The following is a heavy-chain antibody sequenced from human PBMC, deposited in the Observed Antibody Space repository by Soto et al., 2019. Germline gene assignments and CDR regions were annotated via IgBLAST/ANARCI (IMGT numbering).Heavy chain of an antibody. CDR2: IKSRADGGTA. CDR1: GFTFSNAW. D-gene: IGHD3-16*01. J-gene: IGHJ4*02. Sequence: EVQLVESGGGLVKPGGSLRLSCPASGFTFSNAWMSWVRQAPGKGLEWVGRIKSRADGGTADHAAPVKGRFAISRDDSKNTLYLQMNSLKTEDTAVYYCATLGGNLGAFDYWGQGTLVTVSS. CDR3: ATLGGNLGAFDY. V-gene: IGHV3-15*01.